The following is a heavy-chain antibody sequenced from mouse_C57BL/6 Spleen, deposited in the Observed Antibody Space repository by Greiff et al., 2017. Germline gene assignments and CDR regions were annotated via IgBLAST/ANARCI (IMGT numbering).Heavy chain of an antibody. V-gene: IGHV1-15*01. D-gene: IGHD1-1*01. CDR1: GYTFTDYE. CDR2: IDPETGGT. Sequence: QVQLQQSGAELVRPGASVTLSCKASGYTFTDYEMHWVKQTPVHGLEWIGAIDPETGGTAYNQKFKGKAILTADKSSSTAYMELRSLTSEDSAVYYCTRWGTVVAPGFADWGQGTLVTVSA. CDR3: TRWGTVVAPGFAD. J-gene: IGHJ3*01.